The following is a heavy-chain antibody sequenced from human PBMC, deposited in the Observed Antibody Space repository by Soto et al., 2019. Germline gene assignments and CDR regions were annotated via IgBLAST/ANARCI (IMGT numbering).Heavy chain of an antibody. Sequence: EVQLVESGGGLVQPGGSLRLSCAASGFTVSTNFMTWVRQAPGKGLEWVSVIYSAGSTFYADSVKGRFTITRDNSKNTLYFQLNSLKAEDTAVYYCARARMQLWPNYYDDGSDVWGQGTTVIVSS. CDR3: ARARMQLWPNYYDDGSDV. CDR2: IYSAGST. D-gene: IGHD5-18*01. CDR1: GFTVSTNF. V-gene: IGHV3-66*01. J-gene: IGHJ6*02.